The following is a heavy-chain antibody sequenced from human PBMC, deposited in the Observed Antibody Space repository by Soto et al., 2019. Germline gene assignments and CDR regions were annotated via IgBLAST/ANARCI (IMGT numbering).Heavy chain of an antibody. D-gene: IGHD3-22*01. Sequence: PSETLSLTCSVSGDSISNSRFYWAWIRQPPGEGLEWIGSIYHTGNAYYNPSLKSRVTIPVDTSKNQFSLKLTSVTAADAALYYCARDFFDSSDYTTNWFDPWGQGTLVT. CDR3: ARDFFDSSDYTTNWFDP. CDR2: IYHTGNA. J-gene: IGHJ5*02. CDR1: GDSISNSRFY. V-gene: IGHV4-39*01.